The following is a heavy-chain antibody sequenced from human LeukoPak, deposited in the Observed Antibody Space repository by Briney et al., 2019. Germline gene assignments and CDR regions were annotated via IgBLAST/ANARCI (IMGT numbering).Heavy chain of an antibody. CDR3: AKSDRLTVTAQFDY. CDR2: IGGGGGGT. J-gene: IGHJ4*02. V-gene: IGHV3-23*01. D-gene: IGHD4-17*01. Sequence: GGSLRLSCAASGFTFSIYAMTWVRQAPGKGLEWVSAIGGGGGGTYYADSVKGRFTISRDNSKNSLYLQMNSLRAEDTAVYYCAKSDRLTVTAQFDYWGQGTLVTVSS. CDR1: GFTFSIYA.